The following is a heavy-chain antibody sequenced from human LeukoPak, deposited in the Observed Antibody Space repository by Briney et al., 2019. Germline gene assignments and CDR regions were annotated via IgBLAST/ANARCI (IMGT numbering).Heavy chain of an antibody. CDR2: ISGNAGST. CDR3: AKPWYSSGSGFDP. Sequence: GGSLRLSCAASGFTLSSYAMSWVRQAPGKGLEWVSLISGNAGSTYYADSVKGRFTISRDITKNTLYLQMNSLRAEDTATYYCAKPWYSSGSGFDPWGQGTLVTVSS. D-gene: IGHD6-19*01. V-gene: IGHV3-23*01. J-gene: IGHJ5*02. CDR1: GFTLSSYA.